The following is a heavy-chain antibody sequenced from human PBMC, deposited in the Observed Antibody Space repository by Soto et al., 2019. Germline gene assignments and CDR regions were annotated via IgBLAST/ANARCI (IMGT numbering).Heavy chain of an antibody. CDR3: ARHTLNSSGWTYYYYGMDV. CDR2: IDPSDSYT. V-gene: IGHV5-10-1*01. Sequence: GESLKISCKGSGYSFTSYWISWVRQMRGKGLEWMWRIDPSDSYTNYSPSFQGHVTISADKSISTAYLQWSSLKASHTAMYYCARHTLNSSGWTYYYYGMDVWGQGTTDTVSS. J-gene: IGHJ6*02. CDR1: GYSFTSYW. D-gene: IGHD6-19*01.